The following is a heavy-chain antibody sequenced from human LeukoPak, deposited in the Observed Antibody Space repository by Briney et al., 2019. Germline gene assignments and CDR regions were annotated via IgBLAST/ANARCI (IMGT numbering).Heavy chain of an antibody. CDR1: GFTFGTFD. Sequence: PGRSLRLSCAASGFTFGTFDMSWVRQAPGKGLEWVSTLACLDASCTEYYSDSVKGRFSISRDKSKSTLSLQVNSLRLEDTAMYYCVRDSEGSFDYWGQGTLVTVSS. D-gene: IGHD3-10*01. CDR3: VRDSEGSFDY. J-gene: IGHJ4*02. V-gene: IGHV3-23*01. CDR2: LACLDASCTE.